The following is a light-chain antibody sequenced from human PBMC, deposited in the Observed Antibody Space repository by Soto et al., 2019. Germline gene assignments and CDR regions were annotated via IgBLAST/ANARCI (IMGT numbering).Light chain of an antibody. CDR3: MLYMGGGLVV. J-gene: IGLJ3*02. CDR1: SGSVSTTYY. Sequence: QAVVTQEPSFSVSPGGTVTLTCGLTSGSVSTTYYPSWYQQTPGQAPRTIIYSTNIRSSGVPDRFSGSILGNKAALTITGAQADDEADYHCMLYMGGGLVVFGGGTKLTVL. V-gene: IGLV8-61*01. CDR2: STN.